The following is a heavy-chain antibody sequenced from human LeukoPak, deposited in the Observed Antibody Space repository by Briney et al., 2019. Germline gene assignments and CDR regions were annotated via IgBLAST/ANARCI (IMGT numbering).Heavy chain of an antibody. J-gene: IGHJ3*02. CDR3: ARGLQVVVITSAFDI. CDR1: GGSFSGYY. Sequence: SETLSLTCAVYGGSFSGYYWSWIRQPPGKGLEWIGEINHSGSTNYNPSLKSRVTISVDTSMNQFSLKLSSVTAADTAVYYCARGLQVVVITSAFDIWGQGTMVTVSS. V-gene: IGHV4-34*01. D-gene: IGHD3-22*01. CDR2: INHSGST.